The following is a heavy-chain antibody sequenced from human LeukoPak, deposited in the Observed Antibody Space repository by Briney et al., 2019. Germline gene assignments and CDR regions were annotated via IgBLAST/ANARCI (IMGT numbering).Heavy chain of an antibody. D-gene: IGHD3-22*01. J-gene: IGHJ4*02. CDR3: AKGSYYDSSGSFYFDY. CDR1: GFTLSSYA. CDR2: ISGSGDNT. Sequence: GGSLRLSCAASGFTLSSYAMSWVRQAPGKGLEWVSGISGSGDNTYYADSVKGRFTISRDNSKNTLYVQVDSLGTEDTAAYYCAKGSYYDSSGSFYFDYWGQGTLVTVSS. V-gene: IGHV3-23*01.